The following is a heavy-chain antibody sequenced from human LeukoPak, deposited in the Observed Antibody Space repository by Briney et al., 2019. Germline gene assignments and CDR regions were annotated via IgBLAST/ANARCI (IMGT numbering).Heavy chain of an antibody. CDR2: ISSSSSYI. D-gene: IGHD3-22*01. V-gene: IGHV3-21*01. Sequence: GGSLRLSCAASGFTVSSNYLNWVRQAPGKGLEWVSSISSSSSYIYYADSVKGRFTISRDNAKNSLYLQMNSLRAEDTAVYYCARAAGYYDAWDYWGQGTLVTVSS. CDR3: ARAAGYYDAWDY. J-gene: IGHJ4*02. CDR1: GFTVSSNY.